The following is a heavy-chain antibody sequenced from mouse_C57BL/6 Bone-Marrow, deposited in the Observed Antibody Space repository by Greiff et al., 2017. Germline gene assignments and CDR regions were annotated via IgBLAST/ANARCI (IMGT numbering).Heavy chain of an antibody. V-gene: IGHV5-9-1*02. CDR2: ISSGGDYI. D-gene: IGHD1-1*01. J-gene: IGHJ4*01. Sequence: EVKLVESGEGLVKPGGSLKLSCAASGFTFSSYAMSWVRQTPEKRLEWVAYISSGGDYIYYADTVKGRFTISRDNARNTLYLQMSRLKSEDTDMYYCTRDHHGSSYDYAMDYWGQGTSVTVSS. CDR3: TRDHHGSSYDYAMDY. CDR1: GFTFSSYA.